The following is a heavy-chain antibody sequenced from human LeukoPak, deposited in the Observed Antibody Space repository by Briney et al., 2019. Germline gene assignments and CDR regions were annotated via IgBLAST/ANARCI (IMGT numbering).Heavy chain of an antibody. CDR2: IGESGTAI. CDR1: GFTVSNYN. D-gene: IGHD1-26*01. V-gene: IGHV3-48*02. Sequence: GGSLRLSCAASGFTVSNYNMNWVRQARGKGLEWVSFIGESGTAIYYAESVKGRFTISRDIARNSVYLQMNSLRDEDTAIYYCARGPLGWSDYWGQGLLVTVSS. J-gene: IGHJ4*02. CDR3: ARGPLGWSDY.